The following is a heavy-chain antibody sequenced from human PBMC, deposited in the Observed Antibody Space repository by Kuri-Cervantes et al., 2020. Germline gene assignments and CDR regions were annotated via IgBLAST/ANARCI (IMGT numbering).Heavy chain of an antibody. V-gene: IGHV1-69*13. CDR3: ARHVPSNPTGIDGMDV. D-gene: IGHD3-10*01. J-gene: IGHJ6*02. CDR1: GGTFSSYA. Sequence: FSVNVSCKASGGTFSSYAISWVRQAPGQGLEWMGGIIPIFGTANYAQKFQGRVTITADESTSTAYMELSSLRSEDTAMYYCARHVPSNPTGIDGMDVWGQGTTVTVSS. CDR2: IIPIFGTA.